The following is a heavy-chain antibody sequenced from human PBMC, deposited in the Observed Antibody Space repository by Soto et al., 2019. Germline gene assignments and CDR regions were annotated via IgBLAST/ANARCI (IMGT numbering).Heavy chain of an antibody. V-gene: IGHV3-11*01. Sequence: PGGSLRLSCAASGFTFSDYYMSWIRQAPGKGLEWVSYISSSGSTIYYADSVKGRFTISRDNAKNSLYLQMNSLRAGDTAVYYCARRGQYCSSTSCYRLFDPWGQGTLVTVSS. CDR2: ISSSGSTI. CDR3: ARRGQYCSSTSCYRLFDP. D-gene: IGHD2-2*01. J-gene: IGHJ5*02. CDR1: GFTFSDYY.